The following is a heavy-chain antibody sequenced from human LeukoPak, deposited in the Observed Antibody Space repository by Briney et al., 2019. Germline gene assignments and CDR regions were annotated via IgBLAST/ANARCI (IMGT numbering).Heavy chain of an antibody. V-gene: IGHV1-8*03. J-gene: IGHJ4*02. CDR1: GYTFGSDD. D-gene: IGHD3-22*01. CDR3: ARERSSSGDAADCTFDY. CDR2: INPNNGNL. Sequence: ASVKVSCKASGYTFGSDDINWVRQATGQGLEWMGWINPNNGNLGYAQKFQGRVTITRNTPISTAYMELSSLTSEDTAVYYCARERSSSGDAADCTFDYWGQGTLVTVSS.